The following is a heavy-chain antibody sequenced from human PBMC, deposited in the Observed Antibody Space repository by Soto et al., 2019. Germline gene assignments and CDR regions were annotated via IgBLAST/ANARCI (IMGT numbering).Heavy chain of an antibody. J-gene: IGHJ4*02. V-gene: IGHV4-59*08. CDR2: IYYSGST. CDR3: ARHGGLRTNQH. D-gene: IGHD2-15*01. Sequence: SETLSLTCTVSGGSISSYYWSWIRQPPGKGLEWIGYIYYSGSTNYNPSLKSRVTISVDTSKNQFSLKLSSVTAADTAVYYCARHGGLRTNQHWGQGTLVTVSS. CDR1: GGSISSYY.